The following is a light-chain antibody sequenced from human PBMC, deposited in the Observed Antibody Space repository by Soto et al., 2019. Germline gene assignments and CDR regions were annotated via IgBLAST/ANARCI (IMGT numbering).Light chain of an antibody. CDR3: QSYDSSLGGCV. V-gene: IGLV1-40*01. CDR1: SSNIGAGYD. CDR2: GNS. Sequence: QPVLTQPPSVSGAPGQRVTISCTGSSSNIGAGYDVHWYQQLPGTAPKLLIYGNSNRPSGVPDRFSGSKSGTSASLAITGLQAEDEADYYCQSYDSSLGGCVFGGGTKLTVL. J-gene: IGLJ2*01.